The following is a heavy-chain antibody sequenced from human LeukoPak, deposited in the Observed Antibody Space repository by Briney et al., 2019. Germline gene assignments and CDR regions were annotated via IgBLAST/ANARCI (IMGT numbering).Heavy chain of an antibody. CDR3: ARGAEYYAIWRGYAGYSDY. J-gene: IGHJ4*02. V-gene: IGHV4-38-2*02. D-gene: IGHD3-3*01. Sequence: PSGTLSLTCTVSGYSISNGYYWGWIRQPPGKGLEWVGSISHRGSTYHNPSLRSRITISLDRSKQKFSLKLTSVTAADTAVYFCARGAEYYAIWRGYAGYSDYWGQGISVTVSS. CDR2: ISHRGST. CDR1: GYSISNGYY.